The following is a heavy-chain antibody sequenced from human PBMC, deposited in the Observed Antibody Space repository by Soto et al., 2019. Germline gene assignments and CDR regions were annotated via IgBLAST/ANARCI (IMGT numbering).Heavy chain of an antibody. D-gene: IGHD6-19*01. Sequence: EVQLLESGGGLVQPGGSLRLSCAASGFTFSSYAMSWVRQAPGKGLEWVSAISGSGGSTYYADSVKGRFTISRDNSKNTLYLQINSLRAEDTAVYYCAISGYSSGWYGYFQHWGQGALVTVSS. V-gene: IGHV3-23*01. CDR3: AISGYSSGWYGYFQH. CDR1: GFTFSSYA. CDR2: ISGSGGST. J-gene: IGHJ1*01.